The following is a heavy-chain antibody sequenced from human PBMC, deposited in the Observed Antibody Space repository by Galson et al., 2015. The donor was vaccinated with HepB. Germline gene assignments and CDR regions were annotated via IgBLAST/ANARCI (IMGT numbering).Heavy chain of an antibody. V-gene: IGHV3-9*01. CDR2: ISWNSGSI. J-gene: IGHJ3*02. CDR1: GFTFDDYA. Sequence: SLRLSCAASGFTFDDYAMHWVRQAPGKGLEWVPGISWNSGSIGYADSVKGRFTISRDNAKNSLYLQMNSLRAEDTALYYCAKDIGVSSRRHDAFDIWGQGTMVTVSS. CDR3: AKDIGVSSRRHDAFDI. D-gene: IGHD3-16*01.